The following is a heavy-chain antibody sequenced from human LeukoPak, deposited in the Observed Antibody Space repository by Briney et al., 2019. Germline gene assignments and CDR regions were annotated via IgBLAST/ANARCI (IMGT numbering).Heavy chain of an antibody. V-gene: IGHV1-2*06. CDR1: GYIFIGYY. CDR2: INPNRGGT. J-gene: IGHJ4*02. Sequence: ASVTVSCKTSGYIFIGYYMHWVRQAPGQGLEWMGRINPNRGGTKLAQKFQGRVTMTRDTSIRTAFMELSRLTSDDTAVYYCARSFSSTDYDSSSFYSWGQGTLVTVSS. CDR3: ARSFSSTDYDSSSFYS. D-gene: IGHD3-22*01.